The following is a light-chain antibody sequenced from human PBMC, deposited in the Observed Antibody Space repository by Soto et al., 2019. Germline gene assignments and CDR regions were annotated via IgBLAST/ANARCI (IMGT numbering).Light chain of an antibody. J-gene: IGKJ1*01. CDR2: GAS. V-gene: IGKV3-20*01. CDR1: QSVSSSY. CDR3: QQYGRSPLT. Sequence: ETVMTQSPATLSVSPGERATLSCRASQSVSSSYLAWYQQKPGQAPRLLIYGASSRATGIPDRFSGSGSGTDFTLTISRLEPEDFAVYYCQQYGRSPLTFGQGTKVDIK.